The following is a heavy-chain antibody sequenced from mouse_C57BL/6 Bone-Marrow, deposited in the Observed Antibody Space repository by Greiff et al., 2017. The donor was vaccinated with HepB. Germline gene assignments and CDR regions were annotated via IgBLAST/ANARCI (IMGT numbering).Heavy chain of an antibody. J-gene: IGHJ1*03. CDR3: ARALTTVVATSWYFDV. CDR1: GYSITSGYY. V-gene: IGHV3-6*01. D-gene: IGHD1-1*01. Sequence: ESGPGLVKPSQSLSLTCSVTGYSITSGYYWNWIRQFPGNKLEWMGYISYDGSNNYNPSLKNRISITRDTSKNQFFLKLNSVTTEDTATYYCARALTTVVATSWYFDVWGTGTTVTVSS. CDR2: ISYDGSN.